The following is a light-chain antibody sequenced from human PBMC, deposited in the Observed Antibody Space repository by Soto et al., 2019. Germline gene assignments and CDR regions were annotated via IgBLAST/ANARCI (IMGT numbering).Light chain of an antibody. CDR3: QQYYNWPRT. V-gene: IGKV3-15*01. CDR1: QSVSSSY. Sequence: EIVLTHSPGTLSLSPGERATLSCSASQSVSSSYLAWYQQKPGQAPRLLIYGASTRATGIPARFSGSGSGTEFTLSISSLQSEDFAVYYCQQYYNWPRTFGQGTKVDNK. J-gene: IGKJ1*01. CDR2: GAS.